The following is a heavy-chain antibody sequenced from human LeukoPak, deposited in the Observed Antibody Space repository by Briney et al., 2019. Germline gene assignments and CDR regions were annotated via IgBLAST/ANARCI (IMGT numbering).Heavy chain of an antibody. CDR1: GFTFTSSG. CDR2: IVVGSGNT. V-gene: IGHV1-58*02. CDR3: AADLRYYYGMDV. J-gene: IGHJ6*02. Sequence: GTSVKVSCKASGFTFTSSGMQWVRQARGQRLEWIGWIVVGSGNTNYAQKFQERVTITRDMSTSTAYMELSSLRSEDTAVYYCAADLRYYYGMDVWGQGTTVTVSS.